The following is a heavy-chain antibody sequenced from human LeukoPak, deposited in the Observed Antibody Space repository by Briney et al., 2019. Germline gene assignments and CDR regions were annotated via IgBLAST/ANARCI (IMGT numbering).Heavy chain of an antibody. D-gene: IGHD3-22*01. V-gene: IGHV4-59*01. J-gene: IGHJ4*02. CDR1: GGSISSYH. Sequence: SETLSLTCTVSGGSISSYHWSWIRQPPGKGLECIEDIYYSGSTNYNPSLKSRVTISVDASKNQFSLKLSSVTAADTAVYYCARMVSYYDSSGYRSAVANYWGQGTLVTVSS. CDR2: IYYSGST. CDR3: ARMVSYYDSSGYRSAVANY.